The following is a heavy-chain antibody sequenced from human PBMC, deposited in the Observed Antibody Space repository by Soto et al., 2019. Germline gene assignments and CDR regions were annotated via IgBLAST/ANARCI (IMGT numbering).Heavy chain of an antibody. D-gene: IGHD3-3*01. Sequence: GGSLRLSCAASGFTFSSYGMHWVRQAPGKGLEWVAVISYDGSNKYYADSVKGRFTISRDNSKNTLYLQMNSLRAEDTAVYYCAKGEGPDLEWLLWSAFDIWGQGTMVTVSS. CDR2: ISYDGSNK. CDR1: GFTFSSYG. V-gene: IGHV3-30*18. J-gene: IGHJ3*02. CDR3: AKGEGPDLEWLLWSAFDI.